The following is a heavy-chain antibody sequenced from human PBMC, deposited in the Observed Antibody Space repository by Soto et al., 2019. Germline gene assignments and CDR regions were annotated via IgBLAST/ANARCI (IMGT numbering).Heavy chain of an antibody. J-gene: IGHJ3*02. CDR3: ARGVTTDPSTLDDGFDI. CDR2: INPNSGGT. D-gene: IGHD3-22*01. CDR1: GYTFTGYY. Sequence: ASVKVSCKASGYTFTGYYMHWVRQAPGQGLEWMGWINPNSGGTNHAQKFQGWVTMTRDTSISTAYMELSRLRSEDTAVYYCARGVTTDPSTLDDGFDIWGQGTXVTVS. V-gene: IGHV1-2*04.